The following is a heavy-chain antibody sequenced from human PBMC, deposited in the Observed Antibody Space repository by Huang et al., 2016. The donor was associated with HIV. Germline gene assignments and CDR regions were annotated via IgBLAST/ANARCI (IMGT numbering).Heavy chain of an antibody. D-gene: IGHD6-19*01. CDR3: AYQQWLVGGLNH. V-gene: IGHV3-21*02. CDR2: IGSDSSYI. CDR1: GFAFSSYG. Sequence: EVELVESGGGLVKPGGSLRLSCAASGFAFSSYGMHWVRLAPGKGLWWVAFIGSDSSYIYYADSVKGRVTISRDNAKSSIYLQLDSLRAEDTAVYYCAYQQWLVGGLNHWGQGTLVVVSS. J-gene: IGHJ5*02.